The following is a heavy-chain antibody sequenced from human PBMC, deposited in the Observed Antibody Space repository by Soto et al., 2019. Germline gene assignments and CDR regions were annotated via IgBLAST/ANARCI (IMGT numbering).Heavy chain of an antibody. D-gene: IGHD3-3*01. CDR3: AKDSERITIFGVVDG. CDR2: ISGSGGST. CDR1: GFTFSSYA. Sequence: VGSLRLSCAASGFTFSSYAMSWVRQAPGKGLEWVSAISGSGGSTYYADSVKGRFTISRDNSKNTLYLQMNSLRAEDTAVYYCAKDSERITIFGVVDGWGQGTLVTVSS. J-gene: IGHJ4*02. V-gene: IGHV3-23*01.